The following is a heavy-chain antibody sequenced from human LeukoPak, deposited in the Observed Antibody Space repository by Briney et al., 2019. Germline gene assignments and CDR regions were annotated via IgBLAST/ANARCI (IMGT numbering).Heavy chain of an antibody. CDR2: INQGGNTV. J-gene: IGHJ4*02. V-gene: IGHV3-7*01. CDR3: ATTFPYCGDGTCKL. Sequence: GGSLRLSCAASGLRFTSYWMSWVRQAPGKGLEWVANINQGGNTVNYVDSVKGRVSISRDNANNALFLQMHSLRFEDTAIYYCATTFPYCGDGTCKLGGQGAQVTVSS. D-gene: IGHD2-15*01. CDR1: GLRFTSYW.